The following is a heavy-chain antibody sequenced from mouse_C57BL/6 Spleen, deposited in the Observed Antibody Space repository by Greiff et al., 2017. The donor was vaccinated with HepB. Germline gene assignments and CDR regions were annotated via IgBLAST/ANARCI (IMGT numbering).Heavy chain of an antibody. D-gene: IGHD1-1*01. Sequence: QVQLQQPGAELVKPGASVKLSCKASGYTFTSYWMHWVKQRPGQGLEWIGMIHPNSGSTNYNEKFKSKATLTVDKSSSTAYMQLSSLTSEDSAVYYCARDLYYGSSYYFDYWGQSTTLTVSS. CDR1: GYTFTSYW. V-gene: IGHV1-64*01. J-gene: IGHJ2*01. CDR3: ARDLYYGSSYYFDY. CDR2: IHPNSGST.